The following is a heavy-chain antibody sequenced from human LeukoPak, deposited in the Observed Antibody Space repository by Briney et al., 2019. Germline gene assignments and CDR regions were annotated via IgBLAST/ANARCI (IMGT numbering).Heavy chain of an antibody. J-gene: IGHJ4*02. Sequence: GGSLRLSCAASGFIVSSNYMSWVRQAQGKGLEWDSVIYSGGSTCYADSVKGRFTISRDNSKNTLYLQMNSLRVEDTAVYYCARGGLRNRFDYWGQGTLVTVSS. D-gene: IGHD1/OR15-1a*01. V-gene: IGHV3-53*01. CDR2: IYSGGST. CDR1: GFIVSSNY. CDR3: ARGGLRNRFDY.